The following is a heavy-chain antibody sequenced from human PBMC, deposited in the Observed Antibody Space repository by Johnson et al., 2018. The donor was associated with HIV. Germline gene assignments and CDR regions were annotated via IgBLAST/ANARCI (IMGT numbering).Heavy chain of an antibody. Sequence: VQLVESGGGLVQPGGSLRLSCVASGFTFGDYAMSWVRQAPGKGLEWVGFIRSKAYGGTAEYAASVNGRFTISRDDSKSIAYLQMNSLTADDTAVYYCTGGRDLRAFDIWGQGTMVTVSS. V-gene: IGHV3-49*04. J-gene: IGHJ3*02. D-gene: IGHD2-21*02. CDR3: TGGRDLRAFDI. CDR1: GFTFGDYA. CDR2: IRSKAYGGTA.